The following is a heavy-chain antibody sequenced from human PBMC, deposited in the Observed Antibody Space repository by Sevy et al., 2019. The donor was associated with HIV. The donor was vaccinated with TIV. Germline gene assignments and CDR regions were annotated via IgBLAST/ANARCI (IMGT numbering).Heavy chain of an antibody. D-gene: IGHD3-22*01. J-gene: IGHJ4*02. Sequence: GGSLRLSCAASGFTFSDYYMSWIRQAPGKGLEWVSYISCSGSTIYYADSVKGRFTISRENAKNSMHMQMNSLRAEDTAVYYCARDYYDSSGYYYFYFDYWGQGTLVTVSS. V-gene: IGHV3-11*01. CDR3: ARDYYDSSGYYYFYFDY. CDR2: ISCSGSTI. CDR1: GFTFSDYY.